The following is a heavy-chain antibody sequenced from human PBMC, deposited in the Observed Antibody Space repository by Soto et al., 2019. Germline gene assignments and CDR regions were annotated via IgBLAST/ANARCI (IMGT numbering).Heavy chain of an antibody. V-gene: IGHV3-11*06. Sequence: GGSLRLSCAASGFTFSDHYMSWIRQAPGKGLEWISYINPTGSYTHYADSVRGRFIISRDNANNSLYLQMNSLRAEDTALYYCARGHHSMDVWGQGATVTVSS. J-gene: IGHJ6*02. CDR3: ARGHHSMDV. CDR1: GFTFSDHY. CDR2: INPTGSYT.